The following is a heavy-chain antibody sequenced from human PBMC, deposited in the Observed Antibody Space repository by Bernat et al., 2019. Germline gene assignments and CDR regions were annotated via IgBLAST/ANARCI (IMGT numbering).Heavy chain of an antibody. D-gene: IGHD3-10*01. V-gene: IGHV3-7*03. J-gene: IGHJ5*02. CDR3: ASLYGGFDP. CDR1: GFTFSRYW. Sequence: EVQLVESGGDLVQPGGSLRLSCAASGFTFSRYWMSWARQAPGKGLEWVANIKEDGSEKYHVDSVKGRFTISRDNAKNSLYLQMNSLRAEDTAVYYCASLYGGFDPWGQGTLVTVSS. CDR2: IKEDGSEK.